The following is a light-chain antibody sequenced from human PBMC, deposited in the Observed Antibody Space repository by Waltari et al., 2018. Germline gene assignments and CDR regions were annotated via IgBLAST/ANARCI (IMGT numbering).Light chain of an antibody. Sequence: EIILTQSPATLSLSPGDRATLSCRASPSASNSLSWYQQTPGQAPRILIYNAITRATGTPARFSGSGSGTDFTLTIGSLEPEDSAVYFCLQRNNWPPTFGGGTTVEIK. CDR2: NAI. J-gene: IGKJ4*02. CDR3: LQRNNWPPT. V-gene: IGKV3-11*01. CDR1: PSASNS.